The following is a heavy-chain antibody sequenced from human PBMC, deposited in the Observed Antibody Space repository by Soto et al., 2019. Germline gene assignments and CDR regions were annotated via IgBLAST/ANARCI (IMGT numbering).Heavy chain of an antibody. V-gene: IGHV3-11*01. J-gene: IGHJ4*02. Sequence: QVQLVESGGGLRKPGGSLRLSCAASGFTFSYYYMSWIRQAPGKGLEWLSYISSSGAAIHYADSVKGRFTISRDNAKNSLYLQMNSLRAEDTAVYYCARRVGDGYNSNFDYWGQGTVVTVSS. CDR1: GFTFSYYY. CDR2: ISSSGAAI. D-gene: IGHD5-12*01. CDR3: ARRVGDGYNSNFDY.